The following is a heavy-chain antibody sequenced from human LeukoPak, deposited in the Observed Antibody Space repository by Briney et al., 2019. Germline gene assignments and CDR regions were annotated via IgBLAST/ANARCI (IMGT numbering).Heavy chain of an antibody. CDR1: GYTFTGYY. D-gene: IGHD2-2*01. J-gene: IGHJ4*02. V-gene: IGHV1-2*02. CDR3: ARDCSSTSCYSSDR. Sequence: ASVTVSCTASGYTFTGYYMHWVRQAPGQGLEWMGWINPNSGGTNYAQKFQGRVTMTRDTSISTAYMELSRLRSDDTAVYYCARDCSSTSCYSSDRWGQGTLVTVSS. CDR2: INPNSGGT.